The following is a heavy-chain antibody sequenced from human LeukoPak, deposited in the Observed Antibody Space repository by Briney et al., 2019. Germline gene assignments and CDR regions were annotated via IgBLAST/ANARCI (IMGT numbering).Heavy chain of an antibody. J-gene: IGHJ3*02. CDR2: ISSSSSYI. CDR3: ARGSSYYDFWSGYSDAFDI. Sequence: GGSLRLSCTASGFTFGEDAMNWVRQAPGKGLEWVSSISSSSSYIYYADSVKGRFTISRDNAKNSLYLQMNSLRAEDTAVYYCARGSSYYDFWSGYSDAFDIWGQGTMVTVSS. D-gene: IGHD3-3*01. CDR1: GFTFGEDA. V-gene: IGHV3-21*01.